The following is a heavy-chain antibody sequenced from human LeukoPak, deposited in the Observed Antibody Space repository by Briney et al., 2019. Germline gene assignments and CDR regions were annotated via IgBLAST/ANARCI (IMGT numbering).Heavy chain of an antibody. CDR1: GFTFSSYG. CDR3: AKDGGEMATIMGFDY. Sequence: PGGSLRLSCAASGFTFSSYGMHWVRQAPGKGLEWVAVISYDGSNKYYADSVKGRFTISRDNSKNTLYLQMNSLRAEDTAVYYCAKDGGEMATIMGFDYWGQGTLVTVSP. CDR2: ISYDGSNK. J-gene: IGHJ4*02. V-gene: IGHV3-30*18. D-gene: IGHD5-24*01.